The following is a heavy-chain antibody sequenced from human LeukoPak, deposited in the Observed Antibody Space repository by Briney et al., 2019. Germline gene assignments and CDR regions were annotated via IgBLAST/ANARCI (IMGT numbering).Heavy chain of an antibody. V-gene: IGHV1-2*02. D-gene: IGHD6-13*01. J-gene: IGHJ6*03. CDR3: ARDLWAADPTYYYYYYMDV. CDR2: INPNSGGT. Sequence: GASVKVSCKASGYTFTGYYMHWVRQAPGQGLEWIGWINPNSGGTNYAQKFQGRVTMTRDTSISTAYMELSRLRSDDTAVYYCARDLWAADPTYYYYYYMDVWGKGTTVTVSS. CDR1: GYTFTGYY.